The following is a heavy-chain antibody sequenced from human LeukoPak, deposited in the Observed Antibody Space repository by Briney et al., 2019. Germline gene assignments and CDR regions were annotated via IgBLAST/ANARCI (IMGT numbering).Heavy chain of an antibody. Sequence: SETLSLTCAVYGGSFSGYYWSWIRQPPGKGLEWIGEINHNGSTNYNPSLKSRVTISVNTSKNQFSLKLSSVTAADTAVYYCARDMVVAAQGYYYYYGMDVWGKGTTVTVSS. CDR2: INHNGST. D-gene: IGHD2-15*01. V-gene: IGHV4-34*01. CDR1: GGSFSGYY. J-gene: IGHJ6*04. CDR3: ARDMVVAAQGYYYYYGMDV.